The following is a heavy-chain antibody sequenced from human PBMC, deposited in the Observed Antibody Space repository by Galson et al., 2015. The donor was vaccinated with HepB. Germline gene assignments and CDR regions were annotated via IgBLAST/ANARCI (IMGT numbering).Heavy chain of an antibody. D-gene: IGHD5-18*01. CDR3: AKDRSDTAMVGYGMDV. Sequence: SLRLSCAASGFTFSSYGMHWVRQAPGKGLEWVAVISYDGSNKYYADSVKGRFTISRDNSKNTLYLQMNSLRAEDTAVYYCAKDRSDTAMVGYGMDVWGQGTTVTVSS. CDR2: ISYDGSNK. V-gene: IGHV3-30*18. CDR1: GFTFSSYG. J-gene: IGHJ6*02.